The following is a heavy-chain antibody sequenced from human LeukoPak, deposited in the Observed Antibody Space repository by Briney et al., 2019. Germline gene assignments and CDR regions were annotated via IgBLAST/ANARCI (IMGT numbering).Heavy chain of an antibody. J-gene: IGHJ4*02. V-gene: IGHV1-24*01. CDR3: ATVTPDTAAMGDY. Sequence: ASVKVSCKVSGYTLTELSMHWVRQAPGKGLEWMGGFDPEEGETIYAQKFQGRVTMTEDTSTDTAYMELSSLRSEDTAVYYCATVTPDTAAMGDYWGQGTLVTVSS. D-gene: IGHD5-18*01. CDR2: FDPEEGET. CDR1: GYTLTELS.